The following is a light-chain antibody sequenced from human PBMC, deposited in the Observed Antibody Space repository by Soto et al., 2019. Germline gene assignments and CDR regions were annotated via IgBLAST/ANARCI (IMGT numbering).Light chain of an antibody. CDR2: DAS. J-gene: IGKJ3*01. Sequence: DIQMTQSPSSLSASIGDRVTITCQASQDIRNYLNWYQHKAGKAPHLLIFDASNLQRGVPSRFSGSVYGTDFTFTISSLQPEDIATYYCQQYSNSPSFTFGPGTKVDIK. CDR1: QDIRNY. V-gene: IGKV1-33*01. CDR3: QQYSNSPSFT.